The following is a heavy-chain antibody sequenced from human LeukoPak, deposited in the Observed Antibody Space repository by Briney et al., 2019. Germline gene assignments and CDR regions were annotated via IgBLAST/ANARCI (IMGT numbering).Heavy chain of an antibody. D-gene: IGHD1-26*01. V-gene: IGHV3-66*01. Sequence: PGGSLRLSCAASGFTVRTNYMTWVRQAPGKGLEWVSLIYRDGSTYYADSVKGRFTISRDNSKNTLYLQMNSLRAEDTAVCYCARESLGYFDYWGQGTLVTVSS. CDR2: IYRDGST. CDR3: ARESLGYFDY. J-gene: IGHJ4*02. CDR1: GFTVRTNY.